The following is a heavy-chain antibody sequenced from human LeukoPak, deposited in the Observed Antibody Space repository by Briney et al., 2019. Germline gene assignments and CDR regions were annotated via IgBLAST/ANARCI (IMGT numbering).Heavy chain of an antibody. CDR3: ARDLVPGTLKYNWFDP. CDR2: ISSSTSYI. Sequence: GGSLRLSCAASGFTFSSYSMNWVRQAPGEGLEWVSSISSSTSYIYYADSVKGRFTTTRDNAKNSLYLQMYSLRAEDTAVYYCARDLVPGTLKYNWFDPWGQGTLVTVSS. V-gene: IGHV3-21*01. CDR1: GFTFSSYS. J-gene: IGHJ5*02. D-gene: IGHD3-16*01.